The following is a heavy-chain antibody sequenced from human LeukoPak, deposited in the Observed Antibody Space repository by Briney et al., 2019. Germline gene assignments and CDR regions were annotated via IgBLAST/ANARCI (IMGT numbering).Heavy chain of an antibody. D-gene: IGHD6-13*01. V-gene: IGHV3-66*01. CDR3: ARVVLYYYGMDV. J-gene: IGHJ6*02. Sequence: GGSLRLSCAASGFTVSSNYMSWVRQAPGKGLEWVSVIYSGGSTYYADSVKGRFTISRDNSKNTLYLRMNSLRAEDTAVYYCARVVLYYYGMDVWGQGTTVTVSS. CDR1: GFTVSSNY. CDR2: IYSGGST.